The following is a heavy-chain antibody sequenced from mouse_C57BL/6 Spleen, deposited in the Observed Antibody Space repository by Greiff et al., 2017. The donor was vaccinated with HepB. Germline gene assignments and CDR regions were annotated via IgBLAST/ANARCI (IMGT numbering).Heavy chain of an antibody. V-gene: IGHV14-1*01. CDR1: GFNIKDYY. CDR3: ITGCNSPLWYFDV. CDR2: IDPEDGDT. J-gene: IGHJ1*03. Sequence: VQLQQSGAELVRPGASVKLSCTASGFNIKDYYMHWVQQRPEQGLEWIGRIDPEDGDTEYAPKFQGKATMTADTTSNTAYLQLSSLTSEDTAVYYCITGCNSPLWYFDVWGTGTTVTVSS. D-gene: IGHD2-1*01.